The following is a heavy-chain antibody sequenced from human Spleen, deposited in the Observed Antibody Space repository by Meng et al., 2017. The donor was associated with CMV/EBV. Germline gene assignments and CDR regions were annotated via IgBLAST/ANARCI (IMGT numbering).Heavy chain of an antibody. Sequence: LETLSLTCTVSGGSVSSGSYYWSWIRQPPGKGLEWIGYIYYSGSTNYNPSLKSRVTISVDTSKNQFSLKLSSVTAADTAVYYCARAVTRRMIVVMTYNWFDPWGQGTLVTVSS. J-gene: IGHJ5*02. V-gene: IGHV4-61*01. D-gene: IGHD3-22*01. CDR3: ARAVTRRMIVVMTYNWFDP. CDR1: GGSVSSGSYY. CDR2: IYYSGST.